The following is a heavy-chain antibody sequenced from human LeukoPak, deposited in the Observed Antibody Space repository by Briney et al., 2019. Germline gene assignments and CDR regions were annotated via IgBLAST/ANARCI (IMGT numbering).Heavy chain of an antibody. Sequence: PSQTLSLTCTVSGGSISSGGYYWSWIRQPPGKGLEWIGYIYHSGSTYYNPSLKSRVTISVDRSKNQFSLKLSSVTAADTAVYYCARGIDDILTGSSRFDPWGQGTLVTVSS. CDR2: IYHSGST. CDR3: ARGIDDILTGSSRFDP. V-gene: IGHV4-30-2*01. CDR1: GGSISSGGYY. J-gene: IGHJ5*02. D-gene: IGHD3-9*01.